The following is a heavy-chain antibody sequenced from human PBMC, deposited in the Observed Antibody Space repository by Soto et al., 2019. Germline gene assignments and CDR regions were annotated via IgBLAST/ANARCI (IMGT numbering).Heavy chain of an antibody. CDR1: GGSFSSFA. Sequence: QVQLVQSGAEVRKPGSSVKVSCKASGGSFSSFAFSWVRQAPGQGLEWMGGIIPMFVSANYAQEFLGRVTFTADDSTSTAYMEISGLTFEDTAFYYCAVSLYGVVLHYYYRMDVWGPGTSVTVSS. J-gene: IGHJ6*02. V-gene: IGHV1-69*01. D-gene: IGHD3-3*01. CDR2: IIPMFVSA. CDR3: AVSLYGVVLHYYYRMDV.